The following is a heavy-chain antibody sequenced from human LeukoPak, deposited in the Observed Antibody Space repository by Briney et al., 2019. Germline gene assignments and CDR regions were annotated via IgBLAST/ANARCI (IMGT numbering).Heavy chain of an antibody. J-gene: IGHJ4*02. CDR2: MNPNSGNT. V-gene: IGHV1-8*01. Sequence: ASVKVSCKASGYTFTSYDINWVRQATGQGLEWMGWMNPNSGNTGYAQKFQGRVTMTRDTSISTAHMELSSLRYEDTAVYYCAAYGSGSYSGYWGQGTLVTVSS. D-gene: IGHD3-10*01. CDR1: GYTFTSYD. CDR3: AAYGSGSYSGY.